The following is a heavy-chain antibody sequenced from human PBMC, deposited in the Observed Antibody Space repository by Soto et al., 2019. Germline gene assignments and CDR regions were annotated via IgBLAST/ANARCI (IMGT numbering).Heavy chain of an antibody. V-gene: IGHV3-23*01. CDR3: AKAEYSSSWYYYYGMDV. D-gene: IGHD6-13*01. Sequence: EVQLLESGGGLVQPGGSLRLSCAASGFTFSSYAMSWVRQAPGQGLEWVSAISGSGGSTYYADSVKGRFTISRDNSKNTLYLQMNSLRAEDTAVYYCAKAEYSSSWYYYYGMDVWGQGTTVTVSS. CDR1: GFTFSSYA. CDR2: ISGSGGST. J-gene: IGHJ6*02.